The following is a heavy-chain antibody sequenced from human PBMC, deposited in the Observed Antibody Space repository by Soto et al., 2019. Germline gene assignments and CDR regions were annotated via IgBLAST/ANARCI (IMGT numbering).Heavy chain of an antibody. J-gene: IGHJ4*02. CDR2: MNPNSGNT. CDR3: ARCPFGPPGWARYYFDY. D-gene: IGHD3-10*01. Sequence: QVQLVQSGAEVKKPGASVKVSCKASGYTFTSYDINWVRQATGQGLEWMGWMNPNSGNTGYAQKFQGRVTMTRNTSISKAYMELSSLRSEDTAVYYCARCPFGPPGWARYYFDYWGQGTLVTVSS. V-gene: IGHV1-8*01. CDR1: GYTFTSYD.